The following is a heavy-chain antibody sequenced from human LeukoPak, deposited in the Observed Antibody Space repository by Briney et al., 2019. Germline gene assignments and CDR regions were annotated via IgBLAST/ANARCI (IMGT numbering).Heavy chain of an antibody. V-gene: IGHV3-33*01. D-gene: IGHD3-10*01. Sequence: GGSLRLSCAASGFTFSSYGMHWVRQAPGKGLEWVAVIWYDGSNKYYADSVKGRFTISRDNSKNTLYLQMNSLRAEDTAVYYCARDLVRGVMDYWGQGTLVTVPS. J-gene: IGHJ4*02. CDR2: IWYDGSNK. CDR3: ARDLVRGVMDY. CDR1: GFTFSSYG.